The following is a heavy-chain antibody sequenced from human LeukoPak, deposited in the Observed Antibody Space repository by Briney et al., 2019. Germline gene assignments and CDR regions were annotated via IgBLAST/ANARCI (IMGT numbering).Heavy chain of an antibody. D-gene: IGHD6-13*01. CDR3: ARGLTSSSWYDYYYYYYMDV. Sequence: ASVKVSCKASGYTFTGHYMHWVRQAPGQGLEWMGWINPNSGGTNYAQKFQGRVTMTRDTSISTAYMELSRLRSDDTAVYYCARGLTSSSWYDYYYYYYMDVWGKGTTVTVSS. J-gene: IGHJ6*03. V-gene: IGHV1-2*02. CDR2: INPNSGGT. CDR1: GYTFTGHY.